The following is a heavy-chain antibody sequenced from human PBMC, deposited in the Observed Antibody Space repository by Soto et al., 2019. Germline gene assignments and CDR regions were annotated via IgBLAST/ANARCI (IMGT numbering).Heavy chain of an antibody. J-gene: IGHJ5*02. CDR3: ARVPGAIKSGWFGP. Sequence: EVQLVESGGGLVKPGGSLRLSCAASGVTFSTYSMSWVRQAPGRGLEWVSSISSATSYIYYADSVKGRFTISRDNAKNSLYLQMNSLRAEDTAVYYCARVPGAIKSGWFGPWGQGTLVTVSS. V-gene: IGHV3-21*01. CDR1: GVTFSTYS. CDR2: ISSATSYI.